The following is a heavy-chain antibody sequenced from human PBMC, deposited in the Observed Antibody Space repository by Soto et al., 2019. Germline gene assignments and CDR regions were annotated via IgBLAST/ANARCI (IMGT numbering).Heavy chain of an antibody. CDR1: GGSISSSSYY. Sequence: SETLSLTCTVSGGSISSSSYYWGWIRQPPGKGLEWIGSIYYSGSTYYNPSLKSRVTISVDTSKNQFSLKLSSVTAADTAVYYCARGGDFWSGYYGVYWGQGTLVTVSS. J-gene: IGHJ4*02. CDR3: ARGGDFWSGYYGVY. D-gene: IGHD3-3*01. CDR2: IYYSGST. V-gene: IGHV4-39*01.